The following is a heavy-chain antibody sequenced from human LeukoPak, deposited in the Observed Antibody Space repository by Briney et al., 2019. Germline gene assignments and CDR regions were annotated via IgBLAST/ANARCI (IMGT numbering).Heavy chain of an antibody. CDR3: ARVDGVLLWFGEPSGDY. Sequence: GGSLRLSCAASGFTFSSYAMSWVRQAPGKGLEWVSAISGSGGSTYYADSVKGRFTISRDNAKNSLYLQMNSLRAEDTAVYYCARVDGVLLWFGEPSGDYWGQGTLVTVSS. V-gene: IGHV3-23*01. D-gene: IGHD3-10*01. CDR2: ISGSGGST. CDR1: GFTFSSYA. J-gene: IGHJ4*02.